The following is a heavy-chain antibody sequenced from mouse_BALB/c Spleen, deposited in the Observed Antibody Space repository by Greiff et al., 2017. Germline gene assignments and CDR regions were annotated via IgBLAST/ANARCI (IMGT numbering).Heavy chain of an antibody. V-gene: IGHV2-9*02. D-gene: IGHD2-1*01. CDR2: IWAGGST. CDR3: ARVYGNYASWFAY. Sequence: VMLVESGPGLVAPSQSLSITCTVSGFSLTSYGVHWVRQPPGKGLEWLGVIWAGGSTNYNSALMSRLSISKDNSKSQVFLKMNSLQTDDTAMYYCARVYGNYASWFAYWGQGTLVTVSA. CDR1: GFSLTSYG. J-gene: IGHJ3*01.